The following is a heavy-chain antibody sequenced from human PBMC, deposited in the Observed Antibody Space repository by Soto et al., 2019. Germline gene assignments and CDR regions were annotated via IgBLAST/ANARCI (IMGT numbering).Heavy chain of an antibody. CDR2: ISYDGSNK. J-gene: IGHJ4*02. CDR1: GFTFSSYG. V-gene: IGHV3-30*18. CDR3: AKDTQFRPYYDFWSGYNPGYFDY. Sequence: QVQLVESGGGVVQPGRSLRLSCAASGFTFSSYGMHWVRQAPGKGLEWVAVISYDGSNKYYADSVKGRFTISRDNSKNTLYLQMNSLRAEDTAVYYCAKDTQFRPYYDFWSGYNPGYFDYWGQGTLVTVSS. D-gene: IGHD3-3*01.